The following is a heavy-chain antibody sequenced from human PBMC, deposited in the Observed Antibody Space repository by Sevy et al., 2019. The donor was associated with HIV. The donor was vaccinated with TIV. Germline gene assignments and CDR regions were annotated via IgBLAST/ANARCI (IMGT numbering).Heavy chain of an antibody. CDR2: ISSSSSTI. CDR3: ARDGPGDYVWGSYRFSGAFDI. Sequence: GGSLRLSCAASGFTFSSYSMNWVRQAPGKGLEWVSYISSSSSTIYYADSVKGRFTISRDNAKNSLYLQMNSLRDEDTAVYYCARDGPGDYVWGSYRFSGAFDIWGQGTMVIVSS. CDR1: GFTFSSYS. V-gene: IGHV3-48*02. J-gene: IGHJ3*02. D-gene: IGHD3-16*02.